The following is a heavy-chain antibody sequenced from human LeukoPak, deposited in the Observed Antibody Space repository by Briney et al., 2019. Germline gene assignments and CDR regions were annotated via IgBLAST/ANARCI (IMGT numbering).Heavy chain of an antibody. CDR1: GGTFSSYA. V-gene: IGHV1-69*01. CDR2: IIPIFGTA. Sequence: SVKVSCKASGGTFSSYAISWVRQAPGQGLEWMGGIIPIFGTANYAQKFQGRVTITADESTSTAYMELSSLRSEDTAVYYCARNLPDYYDSSGYFNAFDIWGQGTMVTVSS. J-gene: IGHJ3*02. CDR3: ARNLPDYYDSSGYFNAFDI. D-gene: IGHD3-22*01.